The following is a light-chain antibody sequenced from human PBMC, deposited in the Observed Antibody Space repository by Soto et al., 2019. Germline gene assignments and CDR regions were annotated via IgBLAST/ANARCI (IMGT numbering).Light chain of an antibody. CDR2: AAS. J-gene: IGKJ1*01. CDR3: QQSYSTLRGT. V-gene: IGKV1-39*01. CDR1: QSISSY. Sequence: DIQMTQSPSSLSASVGDRVTITCRASQSISSYLNWYQQKPGKAPKLLIYAASSLQSGVPSRFSGSGAGTDFTLTISRLQPEDFATYSCQQSYSTLRGTFGQGTKVDIK.